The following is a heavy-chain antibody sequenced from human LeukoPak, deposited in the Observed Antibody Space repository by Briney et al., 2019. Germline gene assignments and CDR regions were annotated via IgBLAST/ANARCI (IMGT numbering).Heavy chain of an antibody. CDR3: ARSTYGDYDLYFDY. V-gene: IGHV1-8*01. CDR1: GYTFTSYD. Sequence: ASVKVSCKASGYTFTSYDINWVRQATGQGLEWMGWMNPNSGNTGCAQKFQGRVTMTRNTSISTAYMELSSLGSEDTAVYYCARSTYGDYDLYFDYWGQGTLVTVSS. D-gene: IGHD4-17*01. CDR2: MNPNSGNT. J-gene: IGHJ4*02.